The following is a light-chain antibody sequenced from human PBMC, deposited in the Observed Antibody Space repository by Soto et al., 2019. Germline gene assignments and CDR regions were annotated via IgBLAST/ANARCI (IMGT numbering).Light chain of an antibody. CDR1: SSTVGGFNV. V-gene: IGLV2-23*01. J-gene: IGLJ1*01. Sequence: QSVLTQPASVSGSPGQSITISCTGTSSTVGGFNVVSWYQQHPGKAPKVIIYEGIKRPSGVSNRFSGSNSGSTASLTISGLQAEDDADYYCCSYLGATNYVFGNGTKVTV. CDR2: EGI. CDR3: CSYLGATNYV.